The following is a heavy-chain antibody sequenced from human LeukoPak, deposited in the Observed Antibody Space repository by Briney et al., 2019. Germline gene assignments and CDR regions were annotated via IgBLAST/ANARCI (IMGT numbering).Heavy chain of an antibody. CDR3: TRVRSGNDFDY. D-gene: IGHD3-10*01. CDR2: IRSKAYGGTT. J-gene: IGHJ4*02. CDR1: GFTFGDYA. Sequence: GRSLRLSCTTSGFTFGDYAMSWVRQAPGKGLEWVGFIRSKAYGGTTQYAASEKGRFTISRDDSKSIAYLQMSSLKTEDTAVYYCTRVRSGNDFDYWGQGTLVTVSS. V-gene: IGHV3-49*04.